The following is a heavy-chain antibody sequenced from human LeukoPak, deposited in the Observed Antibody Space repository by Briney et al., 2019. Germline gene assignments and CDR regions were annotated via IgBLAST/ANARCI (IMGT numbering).Heavy chain of an antibody. J-gene: IGHJ3*02. D-gene: IGHD2-21*02. CDR2: IKSNTDGGTT. V-gene: IGHV3-15*01. CDR1: GFTYSNSW. CDR3: TIVVVTPGAFDI. Sequence: GGSLRLPCAASGFTYSNSWMSWVRQAPGKGLEWVGRIKSNTDGGTTDYAAPVKGRFPISRDDSKNTLYLQLNSLKPGDTAVSYCTIVVVTPGAFDIWGQGTMVTVSS.